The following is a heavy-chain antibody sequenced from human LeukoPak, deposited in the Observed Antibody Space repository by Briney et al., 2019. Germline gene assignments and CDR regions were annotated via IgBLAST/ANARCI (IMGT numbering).Heavy chain of an antibody. V-gene: IGHV1-2*02. Sequence: ASVKVSCKTSGYSENFYGITWVRQVAGQGLEWMGWINPTSGGTKYAQKFQGRVTVTRDTSTSTAYMELNTLRSDDTAMYYCARAAGDYGDYDYFYYMDVWGKGTTVTISS. CDR2: INPTSGGT. D-gene: IGHD4-17*01. CDR1: GYSENFYG. CDR3: ARAAGDYGDYDYFYYMDV. J-gene: IGHJ6*03.